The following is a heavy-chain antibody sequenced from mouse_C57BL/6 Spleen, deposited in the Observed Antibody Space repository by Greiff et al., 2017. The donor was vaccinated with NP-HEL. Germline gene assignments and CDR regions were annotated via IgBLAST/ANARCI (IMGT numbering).Heavy chain of an antibody. CDR3: ARGYYGGGSYLDN. V-gene: IGHV1-22*01. CDR1: GYTFTDYN. Sequence: EVQLQQSGPELVKPGASVKMSCKASGYTFTDYNMHWVKQSHGKSLEWIGYINPNNGGTSYNQKFKGQATLTVNKSSSTAYMELRSLTSEDAAVYYCARGYYGGGSYLDNWGQGTTLTVSS. D-gene: IGHD1-1*01. CDR2: INPNNGGT. J-gene: IGHJ2*01.